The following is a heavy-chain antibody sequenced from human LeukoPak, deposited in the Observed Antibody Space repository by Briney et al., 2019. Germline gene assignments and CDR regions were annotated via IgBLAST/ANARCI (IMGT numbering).Heavy chain of an antibody. CDR2: INHSGST. J-gene: IGHJ4*02. D-gene: IGHD3-10*01. Sequence: SETLSLTCAVYGGSFSGYYWSWIRQPPRKGLEWSGEINHSGSTNYNPSLKGRVTISVDTSKNQFSLKLSSVTAADAAVYYCATAVYGSGSYLAFWGQGTMVTLCS. CDR3: ATAVYGSGSYLAF. CDR1: GGSFSGYY. V-gene: IGHV4-34*01.